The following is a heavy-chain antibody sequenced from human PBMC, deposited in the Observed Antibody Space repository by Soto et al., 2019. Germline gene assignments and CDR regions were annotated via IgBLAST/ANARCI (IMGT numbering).Heavy chain of an antibody. V-gene: IGHV3-21*01. CDR3: ARTDLGYEYSSSSGGY. D-gene: IGHD6-13*01. CDR2: ISSSSSYI. CDR1: GFTFSTYN. J-gene: IGHJ4*02. Sequence: EVQLVESGGGLVKPGGSLRLSCAGSGFTFSTYNMNWVRQAPGKGLEWVSSISSSSSYIYYADSVKGRFTISRDNARNSLYLQMNSLRAEDTAVFYCARTDLGYEYSSSSGGYWGQGTLVTVSS.